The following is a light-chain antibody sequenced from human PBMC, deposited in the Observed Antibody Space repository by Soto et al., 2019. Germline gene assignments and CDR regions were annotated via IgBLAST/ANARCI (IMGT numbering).Light chain of an antibody. CDR2: STN. Sequence: QTVVTQEPSFSVSPGGTVTLTCGLTSGSVSTSNYPSWYQQTPGQTPRTLIYSTNFRSSGVPDRFSGSILGNKAALTITGAQADDESGYYCVLSLPRGVWEFGGGTKVTVL. CDR3: VLSLPRGVWE. J-gene: IGLJ3*02. CDR1: SGSVSTSNY. V-gene: IGLV8-61*01.